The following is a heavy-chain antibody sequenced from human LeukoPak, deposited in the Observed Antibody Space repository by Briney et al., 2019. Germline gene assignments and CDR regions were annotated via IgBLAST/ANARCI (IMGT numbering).Heavy chain of an antibody. Sequence: SETLSLTCAVYGGSLSGYYWSWIRQPPGKGLEWIGEINHSGSTNYNPSLKSRVTISVDTSKSQFSLKLSSVTAADTAVYYCARAHVDTAMAADYWGQGTLVTVSS. CDR3: ARAHVDTAMAADY. V-gene: IGHV4-34*01. CDR2: INHSGST. CDR1: GGSLSGYY. J-gene: IGHJ4*02. D-gene: IGHD5-18*01.